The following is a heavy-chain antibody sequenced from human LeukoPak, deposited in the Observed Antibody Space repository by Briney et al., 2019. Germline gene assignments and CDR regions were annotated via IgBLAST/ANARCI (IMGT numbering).Heavy chain of an antibody. Sequence: SGGSLRLSCAASGFTFSSYEMHWVRQAPGKGLEWVSYISSSGSTIYYADSVKGRFTISRDNAKNSLYLQMNSLRAEDTAVYYCAGDYGGNSPFDYWGQGTLVTVSS. CDR3: AGDYGGNSPFDY. CDR2: ISSSGSTI. V-gene: IGHV3-48*03. J-gene: IGHJ4*02. D-gene: IGHD4-23*01. CDR1: GFTFSSYE.